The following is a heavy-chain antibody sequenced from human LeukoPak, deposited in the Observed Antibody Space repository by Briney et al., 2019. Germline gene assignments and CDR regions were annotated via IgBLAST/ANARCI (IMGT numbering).Heavy chain of an antibody. CDR3: ARDLSAGGGSSWFPELDY. D-gene: IGHD6-13*01. J-gene: IGHJ4*02. V-gene: IGHV1-69*06. Sequence: ASVKVSCKASGGTFSSYAISWVRQAPGQGLEWMGGIIPIFGTANYAQKFQGRVTITADKSTSTAYMELSSLRSEDTAVYYCARDLSAGGGSSWFPELDYWGQGTLVTVSS. CDR1: GGTFSSYA. CDR2: IIPIFGTA.